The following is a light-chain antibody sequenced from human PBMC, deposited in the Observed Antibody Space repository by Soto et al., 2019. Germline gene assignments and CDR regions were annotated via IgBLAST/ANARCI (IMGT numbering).Light chain of an antibody. CDR1: SGHSNYA. J-gene: IGLJ2*01. CDR3: QTWGTGFRV. Sequence: QSVLTQSPSASASLGVSVKLTCTLSSGHSNYAIAWHQQRPEKGPRYLMKVKSDGSHIKGDGIPDRFSGSSSGAERYLTISSLQSEDEADYYCQTWGTGFRVFGGGTQLTVL. CDR2: VKSDGSH. V-gene: IGLV4-69*01.